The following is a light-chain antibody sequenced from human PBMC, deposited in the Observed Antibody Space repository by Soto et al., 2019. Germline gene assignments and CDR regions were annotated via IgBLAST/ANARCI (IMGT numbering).Light chain of an antibody. V-gene: IGKV1-5*01. CDR1: QSIGSW. CDR3: QKYNRYLWT. Sequence: DIQMTQSPTTLSASVGDRITITCRASQSIGSWLAWYQQKPGKAPKLXIYDASSLDSGVPSRFSGSGSGTEFTLTISSLQPDDFETYDCQKYNRYLWTFGQGTKVDIK. J-gene: IGKJ1*01. CDR2: DAS.